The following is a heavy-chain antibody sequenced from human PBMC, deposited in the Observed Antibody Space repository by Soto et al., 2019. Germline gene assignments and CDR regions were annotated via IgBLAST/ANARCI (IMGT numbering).Heavy chain of an antibody. J-gene: IGHJ4*02. CDR1: GGSISSSSYY. V-gene: IGHV4-39*01. D-gene: IGHD5-18*01. CDR2: IYYSGST. Sequence: PSETLSLTCTVSGGSISSSSYYWGWIRQPPGKGLEWIGSIYYSGSTYYNPSLKSRVTISVDTSKNQFSLKLSSVTAADTAVYYCARRNKIYSYGHLDYWGQGTLVTVSS. CDR3: ARRNKIYSYGHLDY.